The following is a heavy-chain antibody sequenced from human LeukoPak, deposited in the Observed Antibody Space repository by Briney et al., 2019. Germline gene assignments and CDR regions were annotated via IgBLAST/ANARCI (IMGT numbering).Heavy chain of an antibody. CDR2: INPNSGGT. CDR1: GYTFTCYY. D-gene: IGHD1-26*01. Sequence: GASVKVSCKASGYTFTCYYMHWVRQAPGQGHDWMGRINPNSGGTNYAQKFQGRVTMTRDTSISTAYMELSRLRPDDTAVYYCARVPSLVGGTIGDRNWFEPWGQGTLVSVSS. CDR3: ARVPSLVGGTIGDRNWFEP. J-gene: IGHJ5*02. V-gene: IGHV1-2*06.